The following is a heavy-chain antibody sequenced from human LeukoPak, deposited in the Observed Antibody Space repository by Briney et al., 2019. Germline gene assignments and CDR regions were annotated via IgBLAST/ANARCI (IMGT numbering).Heavy chain of an antibody. D-gene: IGHD3-10*01. CDR2: ISYDGSNK. CDR3: AKNYGSGSYDYFDY. CDR1: GFTFSSYG. J-gene: IGHJ4*02. Sequence: PGGSLRLSCAASGFTFSSYGMHWVRQAPGKGLKWVAVISYDGSNKYYADSVKGRFTISRDNSKNTLYLQMNSLRAEDTAVYYCAKNYGSGSYDYFDYWGQGTLVTVSS. V-gene: IGHV3-30*18.